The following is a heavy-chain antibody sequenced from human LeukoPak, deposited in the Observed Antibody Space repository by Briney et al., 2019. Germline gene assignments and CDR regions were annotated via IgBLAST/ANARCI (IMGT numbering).Heavy chain of an antibody. J-gene: IGHJ5*02. V-gene: IGHV1-69*13. CDR1: GGTFSSYA. CDR2: IIPIFGTA. CDR3: ARDTVTTGWFDP. D-gene: IGHD4-17*01. Sequence: ASVKVSCKASGGTFSSYAISWVRQAPGQGLEWMGGIIPIFGTANYAQKFQGRVTITADESTSTAYTGLSSLRSEDTAVYYCARDTVTTGWFDPWGQGTLVTVSS.